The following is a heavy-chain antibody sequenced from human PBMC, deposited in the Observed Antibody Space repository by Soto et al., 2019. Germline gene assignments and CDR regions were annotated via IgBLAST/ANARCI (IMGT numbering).Heavy chain of an antibody. D-gene: IGHD3-3*01. CDR2: MNPNSGNT. Sequence: ASVKVSCKASGYTFTSYDINWVRQATGQGLEWMGWMNPNSGNTGYAQKFQGRVTMTRNTSISTAYMELSSLRSEDTAVYYCARAYGHYDFWSGYPNYYYGMDVWGQGTTVTVSS. V-gene: IGHV1-8*01. CDR1: GYTFTSYD. J-gene: IGHJ6*02. CDR3: ARAYGHYDFWSGYPNYYYGMDV.